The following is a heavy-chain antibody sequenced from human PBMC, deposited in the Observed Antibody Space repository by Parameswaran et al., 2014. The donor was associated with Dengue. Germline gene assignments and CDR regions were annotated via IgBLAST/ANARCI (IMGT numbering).Heavy chain of an antibody. V-gene: IGHV3-30*04. CDR3: ARVKGAFDI. CDR2: ISYDGSNK. Sequence: VRQMPGKGLEWVAVISYDGSNKYYADSVKGRFTISRDNSKNTLYLQMNSLRVEDTAVYYCARVKGAFDIWGQGTMVTVSS. J-gene: IGHJ3*02.